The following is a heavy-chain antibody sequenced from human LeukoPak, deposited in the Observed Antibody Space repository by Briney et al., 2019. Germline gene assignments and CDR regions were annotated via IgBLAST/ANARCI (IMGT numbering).Heavy chain of an antibody. J-gene: IGHJ4*02. CDR2: ISGSGGST. CDR3: AREQWHYYDSSGYYQI. Sequence: RESLRLSCAASGFTFSSYAMNWVRQAPGKGLEWVSAISGSGGSTFFADSVRGRFTISRDNSKNTLYLQMNSLRAEDTAVYYCAREQWHYYDSSGYYQIWGQGTLVTVSS. CDR1: GFTFSSYA. D-gene: IGHD3-22*01. V-gene: IGHV3-23*01.